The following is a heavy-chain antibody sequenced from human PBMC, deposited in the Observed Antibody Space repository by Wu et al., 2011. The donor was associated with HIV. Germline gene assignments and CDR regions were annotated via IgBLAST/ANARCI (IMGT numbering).Heavy chain of an antibody. CDR2: IIPMFGTA. Sequence: QVQLVQSGAEVKKPGSSVKVSCKASGGTFSSYGISWVRQAPGQGLEWMGGIIPMFGTAKYAQKFQGRVTITTDESTSTAYMELSSLRSEDTAIYYCARGIPYYYDSSGYSSTPYYFDYWGQGTLVTVSS. J-gene: IGHJ4*02. CDR1: GGTFSSYG. CDR3: ARGIPYYYDSSGYSSTPYYFDY. V-gene: IGHV1-69*05. D-gene: IGHD3-22*01.